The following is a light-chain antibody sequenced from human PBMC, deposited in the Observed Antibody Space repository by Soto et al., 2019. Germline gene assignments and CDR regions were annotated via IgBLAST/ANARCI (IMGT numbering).Light chain of an antibody. CDR3: SSYADNYSYV. V-gene: IGLV2-14*01. Sequence: QSVLTQPASVSGSPGQSITISCTGTSSDVGGYNYVSWYQQQSGKAPKLMIHEVSNRPSGVSNRFSGSKSGNTASLTISGLQAEDEADYYCSSYADNYSYVFGTGTKVTVL. CDR1: SSDVGGYNY. J-gene: IGLJ1*01. CDR2: EVS.